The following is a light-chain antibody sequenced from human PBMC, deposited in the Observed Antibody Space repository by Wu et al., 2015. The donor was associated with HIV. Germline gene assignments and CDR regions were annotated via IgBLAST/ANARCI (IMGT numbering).Light chain of an antibody. CDR3: QQYGRSYS. Sequence: IVLTQSPGTLSLSPGERATLSCRASESVNRNYLAWYQQKPGQAPRLLMYGVSSRATGIPDRFSGSGSGTDFTLTITRLEPEDFAVYYCQQYGRSYSFGQGTKLEIK. V-gene: IGKV3-20*01. J-gene: IGKJ2*03. CDR1: ESVNRNY. CDR2: GVS.